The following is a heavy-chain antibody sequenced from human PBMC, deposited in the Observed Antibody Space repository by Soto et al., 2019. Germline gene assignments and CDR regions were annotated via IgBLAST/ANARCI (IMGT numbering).Heavy chain of an antibody. D-gene: IGHD3-16*02. CDR1: GGSFSGYY. V-gene: IGHV4-34*01. CDR2: INHSGST. CDR3: ARGGISRLHLGELSSQFDY. J-gene: IGHJ4*02. Sequence: QVQLQQWGAGLLKPSETLSLTCAVYGGSFSGYYWSWIRQPPGKVLEWIGEINHSGSTNYNPSLKSRVTISVDTSKNQFSLKLSSVTAADTAVYYCARGGISRLHLGELSSQFDYWGQGTLVTVSS.